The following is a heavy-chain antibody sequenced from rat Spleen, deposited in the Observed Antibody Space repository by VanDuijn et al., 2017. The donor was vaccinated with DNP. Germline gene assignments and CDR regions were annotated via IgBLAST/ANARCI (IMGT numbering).Heavy chain of an antibody. V-gene: IGHV5S13*01. CDR3: ATNRYNYVDY. D-gene: IGHD1-5*01. Sequence: EVQLVESDGGLVQPGRSLKLSCAASGFTFSNYDMAWVRQAPTKGLEWIASISTGGGNTYYRDSVKGRFTISRDNAKNTQYLQMDSLRSEDTATYYCATNRYNYVDYWGQGVMVTVSS. CDR1: GFTFSNYD. CDR2: ISTGGGNT. J-gene: IGHJ2*01.